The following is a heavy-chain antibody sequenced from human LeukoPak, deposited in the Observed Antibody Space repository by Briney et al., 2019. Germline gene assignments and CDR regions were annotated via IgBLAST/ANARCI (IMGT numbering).Heavy chain of an antibody. Sequence: KPSETLSLTCAVYGGSFSGYYWSWLRQPPGKGLEWIGEINHSGSTNYNPSLKSRVTISVDTSKNQFSLKLSSVTAADTAVYYCARGGPPYYDILTETLDYWGQGTLVTVSS. CDR1: GGSFSGYY. CDR3: ARGGPPYYDILTETLDY. CDR2: INHSGST. J-gene: IGHJ4*02. D-gene: IGHD3-9*01. V-gene: IGHV4-34*01.